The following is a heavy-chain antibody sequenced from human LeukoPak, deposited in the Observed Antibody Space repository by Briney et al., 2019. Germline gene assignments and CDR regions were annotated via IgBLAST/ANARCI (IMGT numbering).Heavy chain of an antibody. J-gene: IGHJ4*02. D-gene: IGHD2-8*02. V-gene: IGHV3-33*01. CDR3: AREKYSTGYYYFDY. CDR1: GFTFSNYA. CDR2: IWFDGSNK. Sequence: GGSLRLSCAASGFTFSNYAMHWVRQAPGKGLEWLAVIWFDGSNKYYADSVRGRFTISRDNSKNTLYLQMNSLRAEDTAVYYCAREKYSTGYYYFDYWGQGTLVTVSS.